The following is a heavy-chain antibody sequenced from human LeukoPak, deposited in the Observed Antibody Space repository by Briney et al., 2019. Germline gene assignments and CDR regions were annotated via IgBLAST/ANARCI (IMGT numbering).Heavy chain of an antibody. D-gene: IGHD2-15*01. J-gene: IGHJ6*02. CDR1: GFTFSSYS. CDR3: AKNLYCGGGSCYPSALGMDV. V-gene: IGHV3-23*01. Sequence: GGSLRLSCAASGFTFSSYSMSWVRQAPGKGLEWVSSISGSGNRTYYADSVKGRFTISRDNSKNTLFLQMNSLRAEDTAVYYCAKNLYCGGGSCYPSALGMDVWGQGTTVTVSS. CDR2: ISGSGNRT.